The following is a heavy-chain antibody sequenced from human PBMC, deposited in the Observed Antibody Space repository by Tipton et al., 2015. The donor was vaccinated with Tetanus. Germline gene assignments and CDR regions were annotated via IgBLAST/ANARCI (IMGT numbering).Heavy chain of an antibody. J-gene: IGHJ4*02. CDR2: VSSSGNS. CDR1: GGSVSSYY. CDR3: ARGWSECSSWSCSPFDS. V-gene: IGHV4-4*07. Sequence: TLSLTCTVSGGSVSSYYWTWFRQPPGKRLEWIGFVSSSGNSNYSPSLTGRISMSLDTSKQQFSLSLTSATAADADVYYCARGWSECSSWSCSPFDSWGQVTLVTVSS. D-gene: IGHD2-2*01.